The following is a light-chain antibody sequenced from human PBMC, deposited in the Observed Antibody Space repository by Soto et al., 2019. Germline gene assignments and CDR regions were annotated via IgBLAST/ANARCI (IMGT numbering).Light chain of an antibody. CDR2: GAS. CDR3: QHYNSYSEA. Sequence: EIVLTQSPATLSVPPGERVTLSCRASQSVSDNLAWYQQKPGQAPRLLIYGASIRATDIPARFSGSGSGTEFSLTISSLQPDDFATYYCQHYNSYSEAFGQGTKVDIK. V-gene: IGKV3D-15*01. J-gene: IGKJ1*01. CDR1: QSVSDN.